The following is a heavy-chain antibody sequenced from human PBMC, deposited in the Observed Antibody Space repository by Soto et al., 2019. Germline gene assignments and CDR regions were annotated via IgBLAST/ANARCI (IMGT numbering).Heavy chain of an antibody. V-gene: IGHV3-33*01. CDR3: ARAEGMDV. CDR1: GFTFSSYG. J-gene: IGHJ6*02. Sequence: QVQVVESGGGVVQPGRSLRLSCAASGFTFSSYGMHWVRQAPGKGLEWVAIIWYDGSKKYYADSVKGRFTISRDNSKNTLYLQMTSLGAEDTAVYYCARAEGMDVWGQGTTVSVSS. CDR2: IWYDGSKK.